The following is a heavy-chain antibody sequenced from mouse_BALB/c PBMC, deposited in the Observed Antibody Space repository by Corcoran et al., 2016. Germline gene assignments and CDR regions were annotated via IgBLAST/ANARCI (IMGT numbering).Heavy chain of an antibody. Sequence: QVQLQQSEAELMKPGASVTISCKATGSTFRRYCIEWVKQRPGHGLEWIGEILPGSGSTNSNEKFKGQATFTADTSSNTAYMQLSSLTSEDSAVDYWAREGNYKMDYWGQGTSVTVSS. CDR1: GSTFRRYC. CDR3: AREGNYKMDY. CDR2: ILPGSGST. V-gene: IGHV1-9*01. J-gene: IGHJ4*01. D-gene: IGHD2-1*01.